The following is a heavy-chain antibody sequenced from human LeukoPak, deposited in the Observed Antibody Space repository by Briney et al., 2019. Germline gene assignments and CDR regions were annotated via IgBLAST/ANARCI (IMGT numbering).Heavy chain of an antibody. V-gene: IGHV3-66*01. Sequence: GGSLRLSCAASGFTVTSNYMSWVRQAPGRGLEWVSVIYSGGSTYYSDSVKGRFTISTDNSKNTLYLQMNSLRAEDTAVYYCARGGERLAATRYWGQGTLVTVSS. J-gene: IGHJ4*02. D-gene: IGHD6-13*01. CDR3: ARGGERLAATRY. CDR1: GFTVTSNY. CDR2: IYSGGST.